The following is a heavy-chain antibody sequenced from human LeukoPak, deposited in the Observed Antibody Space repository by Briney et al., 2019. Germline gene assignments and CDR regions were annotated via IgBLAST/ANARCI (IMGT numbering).Heavy chain of an antibody. J-gene: IGHJ3*02. Sequence: GGSLRLSCVASGFTLRSYGMHWARQAPGKGLEWVAFIRYDGSDKYYADSVKGRFTISRDNSKNTLYLQMNSLRAEDTAVYYCARDELGDILTGYPDAFDIWGQGTMVTVSS. CDR1: GFTLRSYG. D-gene: IGHD3-9*01. CDR3: ARDELGDILTGYPDAFDI. CDR2: IRYDGSDK. V-gene: IGHV3-30*02.